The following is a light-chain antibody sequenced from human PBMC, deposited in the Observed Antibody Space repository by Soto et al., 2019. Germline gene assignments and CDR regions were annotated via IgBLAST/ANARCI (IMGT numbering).Light chain of an antibody. J-gene: IGKJ4*01. V-gene: IGKV1-39*01. Sequence: DVPMTQSPSSLSASVGDRVTITCRASQSVTTHLNWYQETPGKAPKLLIYSASNVQSGVPSRFSGSGSGTDFTLTISSLDPEDFATYYCQQSYRSPLTFGGGTKVDIK. CDR2: SAS. CDR3: QQSYRSPLT. CDR1: QSVTTH.